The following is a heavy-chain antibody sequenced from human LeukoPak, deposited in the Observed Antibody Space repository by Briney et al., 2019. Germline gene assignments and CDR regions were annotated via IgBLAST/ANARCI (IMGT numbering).Heavy chain of an antibody. J-gene: IGHJ4*02. CDR3: AKDAVTAVYCSGSGCSTYDY. D-gene: IGHD2-15*01. V-gene: IGHV3-23*01. CDR2: ITGSCDST. CDR1: GFTFSSYA. Sequence: GGSLGLSCGAWGFTFSSYAMSWVRQAPGKGLEWVSVITGSCDSTYHVDSVQGRFTISRDNSQNTLYLQMNSLRAEDTAIYYCAKDAVTAVYCSGSGCSTYDYWGQGTLVTVSS.